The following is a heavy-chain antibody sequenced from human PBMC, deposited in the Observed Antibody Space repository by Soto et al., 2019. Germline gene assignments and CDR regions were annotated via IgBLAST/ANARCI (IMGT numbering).Heavy chain of an antibody. D-gene: IGHD5-18*01. Sequence: SYTLSLTCAVYGGSFSGYYWSWIRQPPGKGLEWIGEINHSGSTNYNPSLKSRVTISVDTSKNQFSLKLSSVTAADTAVYYCARGGYSYGYWGQGTLVTGSS. V-gene: IGHV4-34*01. CDR2: INHSGST. CDR3: ARGGYSYGY. J-gene: IGHJ4*02. CDR1: GGSFSGYY.